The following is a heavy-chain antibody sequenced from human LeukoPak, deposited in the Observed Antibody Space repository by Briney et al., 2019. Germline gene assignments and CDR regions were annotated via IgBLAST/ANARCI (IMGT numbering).Heavy chain of an antibody. CDR2: IIPIFGTA. Sequence: SVTVSCKASGGTFSSYAISWVRQAPGQGLEWMGGIIPIFGTANYAQKFQGRVTITADESTSTAYMELSSLRSEDTAVYYCARDRVGAAAGMFDYWGQGTLVTVSS. J-gene: IGHJ4*02. CDR3: ARDRVGAAAGMFDY. CDR1: GGTFSSYA. V-gene: IGHV1-69*01. D-gene: IGHD6-13*01.